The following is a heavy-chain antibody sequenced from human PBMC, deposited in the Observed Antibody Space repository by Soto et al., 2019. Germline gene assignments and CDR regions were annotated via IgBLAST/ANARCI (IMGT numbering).Heavy chain of an antibody. V-gene: IGHV1-3*01. CDR2: INAGNGNT. D-gene: IGHD2-15*01. CDR3: ARAYCSGGSCRRYYFDY. J-gene: IGHJ4*02. CDR1: GYTFTSYA. Sequence: ASVKVSCKASGYTFTSYAMHWVRQAPGQRLEWMGWINAGNGNTKYSQKFQGRVTITRDTSASTAYMELSSLRSEDTAVYYCARAYCSGGSCRRYYFDYWGQGTLVTVSS.